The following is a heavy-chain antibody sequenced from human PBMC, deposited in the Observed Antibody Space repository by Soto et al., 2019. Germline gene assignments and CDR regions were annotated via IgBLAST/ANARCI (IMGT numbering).Heavy chain of an antibody. CDR3: ARGGDLSGYGRLGYNWFDP. D-gene: IGHD5-12*01. V-gene: IGHV3-74*01. CDR1: GFTFSSYW. Sequence: GGSLRLSCAASGFTFSSYWMHWVRQAPGKGLVWVSRINSDGSSTSYADSVKGRFTISRENAKNTLYLQMNSLRAEDTAVYYCARGGDLSGYGRLGYNWFDPWGQGTLVTVSS. J-gene: IGHJ5*02. CDR2: INSDGSST.